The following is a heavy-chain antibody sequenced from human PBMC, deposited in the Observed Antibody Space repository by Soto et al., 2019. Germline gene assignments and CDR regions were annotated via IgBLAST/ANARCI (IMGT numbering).Heavy chain of an antibody. CDR2: ISAYNGNT. D-gene: IGHD2-15*01. V-gene: IGHV1-18*01. CDR3: ARADVVVVAGNWFDP. Sequence: ASVKVSCKASGYTFTSYGISWVRQAPGQGLEWMGWISAYNGNTNYAQKLQGRVTMTTDTSTSTAYMELRSLRSDDTAVYYCARADVVVVAGNWFDPWGQGTLVTVSS. J-gene: IGHJ5*02. CDR1: GYTFTSYG.